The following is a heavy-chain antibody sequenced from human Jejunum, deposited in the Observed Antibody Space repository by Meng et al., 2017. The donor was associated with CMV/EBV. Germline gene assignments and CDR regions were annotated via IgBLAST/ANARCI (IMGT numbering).Heavy chain of an antibody. CDR3: ARGEGVPPGE. CDR2: MHSGGDT. D-gene: IGHD3-10*01. V-gene: IGHV3-66*01. Sequence: VKWRGGLVQPGGSLRLSCAVSGFSVSDSYMNWVRQAPEKGREWVSVMHSGGDTYYAESVRGRFTISRDDSKNTIYLQMNNLKTEDTALYYCARGEGVPPGEWGQGTLVTVSS. CDR1: GFSVSDSY. J-gene: IGHJ4*02.